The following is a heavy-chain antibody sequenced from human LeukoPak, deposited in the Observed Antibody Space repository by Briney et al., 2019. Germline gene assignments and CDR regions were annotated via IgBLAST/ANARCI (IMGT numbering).Heavy chain of an antibody. D-gene: IGHD2-21*02. J-gene: IGHJ4*02. Sequence: SETLSLTCTVSGGSISSYYWSWIRQPPGKGLEWMGEINHSGSTNYNPSLKSRVTISVDTSKNQFSLKLSSVTAADTAVDYCARGGGALAYCGGDCSNPLYYFDYWGQGTLVTVSS. CDR1: GGSISSYY. CDR3: ARGGGALAYCGGDCSNPLYYFDY. V-gene: IGHV4-34*01. CDR2: INHSGST.